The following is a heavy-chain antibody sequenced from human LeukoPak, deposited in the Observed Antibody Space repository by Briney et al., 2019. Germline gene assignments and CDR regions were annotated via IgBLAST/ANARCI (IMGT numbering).Heavy chain of an antibody. V-gene: IGHV4-59*01. CDR3: ARASRITIFGVETNYMDV. J-gene: IGHJ6*03. Sequence: PSETLSLTCAVSGGSIISYYWSWIRQPPGKGLEWIGYIYYSGSTNYNPSLKSRVTISVGTSKNQFSLKLSSVTAADTAVYYCARASRITIFGVETNYMDVGRKGNTVTVSS. CDR2: IYYSGST. D-gene: IGHD3-3*01. CDR1: GGSIISYY.